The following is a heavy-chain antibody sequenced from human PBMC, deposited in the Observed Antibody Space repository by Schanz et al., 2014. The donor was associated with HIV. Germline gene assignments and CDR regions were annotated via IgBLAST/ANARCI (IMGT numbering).Heavy chain of an antibody. CDR3: ARDRSAAVTASDY. D-gene: IGHD6-13*01. J-gene: IGHJ4*02. V-gene: IGHV1-18*01. CDR1: GGSFSSYA. CDR2: INTSTGNV. Sequence: QVQLVQSGAEVTKTGSSVKVSCTASGGSFSSYAINWVRQAPGQGLEWMGWINTSTGNVDYSQNFQARVTLTTDTSTRTVYMELRSLRSDDTAVYYCARDRSAAVTASDYWGQGTLVTVSS.